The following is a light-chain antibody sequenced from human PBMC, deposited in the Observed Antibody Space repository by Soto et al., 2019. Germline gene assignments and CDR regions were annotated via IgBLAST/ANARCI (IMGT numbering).Light chain of an antibody. CDR3: AAWDDSLSGRV. J-gene: IGLJ3*02. CDR2: SNN. V-gene: IGLV1-47*02. CDR1: SSNIGSNY. Sequence: QSVLTQPPSASGTPGQRVTISCSGSSSNIGSNYVYWYQQLPGTAPKLLIYSNNQRPSVVPDRFSGSKSGTSASLAISGRRSEDEADYYCAAWDDSLSGRVFGGGTKLTVL.